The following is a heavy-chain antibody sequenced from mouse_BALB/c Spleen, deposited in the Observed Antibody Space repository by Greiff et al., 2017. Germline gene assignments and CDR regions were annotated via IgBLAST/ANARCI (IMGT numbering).Heavy chain of an antibody. Sequence: QVTLKESGPGILQPSQTLSLTCSFSGFSLSTYGIGVGWIRQPSGKGLEWLAHIWWNDNKYYNTALKSRLTISKDTSNNQVFLKIASVDTADTATYYCARMRGLLFAYWGQGTLVTVSA. J-gene: IGHJ3*01. CDR2: IWWNDNK. D-gene: IGHD1-1*01. CDR3: ARMRGLLFAY. CDR1: GFSLSTYGIG. V-gene: IGHV8-11*01.